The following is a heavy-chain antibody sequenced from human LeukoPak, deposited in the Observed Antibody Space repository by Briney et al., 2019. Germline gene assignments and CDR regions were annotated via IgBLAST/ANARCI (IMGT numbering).Heavy chain of an antibody. Sequence: GGSLRLSCAASGFTFSSYSMNWVRQAPGKGLEWVSAISGSGGSTYYADSVKGRFTISRDNSKNTLYLQMNSLRAEDTAVYYCAKPLTYYYGSGNDYWGQGTLVTVSS. CDR1: GFTFSSYS. CDR3: AKPLTYYYGSGNDY. CDR2: ISGSGGST. J-gene: IGHJ4*02. V-gene: IGHV3-23*01. D-gene: IGHD3-10*01.